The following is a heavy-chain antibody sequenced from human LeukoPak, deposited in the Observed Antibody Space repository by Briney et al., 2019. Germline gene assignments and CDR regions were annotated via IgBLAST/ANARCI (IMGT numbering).Heavy chain of an antibody. V-gene: IGHV4-59*11. CDR3: ARTGSGYGYGVPTYYYYYYMDV. CDR1: GGSISSHY. CDR2: IYYSGST. Sequence: PSETLSLTCTVSGGSISSHYWSWIRQPPGKGLEWIGHIYYSGSTNYNPSLKSRVTISVDTSKNQFSLKLSSVTAADTAVYYCARTGSGYGYGVPTYYYYYYMDVWGKGTTVTVSS. D-gene: IGHD5-18*01. J-gene: IGHJ6*03.